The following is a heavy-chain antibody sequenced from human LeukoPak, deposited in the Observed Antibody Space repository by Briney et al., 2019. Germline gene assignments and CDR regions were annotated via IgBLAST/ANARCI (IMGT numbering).Heavy chain of an antibody. D-gene: IGHD3-22*01. CDR3: AKVTGPMIVPVAAFDI. Sequence: GGSLRLSCAASGFTFSSYAMSWVRQAPGKGLEWVSAISGSGGSTYYADSVKGRFTISRGNSKNTLYLQMNSLRAEDTAVYYRAKVTGPMIVPVAAFDIWGQGTMVTVSS. CDR2: ISGSGGST. J-gene: IGHJ3*02. V-gene: IGHV3-23*01. CDR1: GFTFSSYA.